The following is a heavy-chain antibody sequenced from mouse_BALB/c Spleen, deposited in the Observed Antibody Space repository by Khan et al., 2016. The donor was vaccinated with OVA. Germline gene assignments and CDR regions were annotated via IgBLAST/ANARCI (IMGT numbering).Heavy chain of an antibody. V-gene: IGHV3-2*02. D-gene: IGHD1-1*01. CDR3: ARGNYYGYYVDY. J-gene: IGHJ2*01. CDR1: GFSITSGYA. CDR2: ISYSGGT. Sequence: EVQLQESGPGLVKPSQSLSLTCTVTGFSITSGYAWNWIRQFPGNKLEWMGYISYSGGTSYNPSLKSRISITRDTSKNQFFLQLNSVTTEDTATYYCARGNYYGYYVDYGGQGTPLTVSS.